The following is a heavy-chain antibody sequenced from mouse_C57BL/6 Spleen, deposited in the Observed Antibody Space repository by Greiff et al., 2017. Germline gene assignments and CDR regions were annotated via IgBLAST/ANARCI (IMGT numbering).Heavy chain of an antibody. D-gene: IGHD2-4*01. J-gene: IGHJ1*03. V-gene: IGHV1-4*01. CDR1: GYTFTSYT. CDR3: ARSGYYDYGGVWYFDV. CDR2: INPSSGYT. Sequence: QVQLQQSGAELARPGASVKMSCKASGYTFTSYTMHWVKQRPGPGLEWIGYINPSSGYTKYNQKFKDKATLTADKSSSTAYMQLSSLTSEDSAVYYCARSGYYDYGGVWYFDVWGTGTTVTVSS.